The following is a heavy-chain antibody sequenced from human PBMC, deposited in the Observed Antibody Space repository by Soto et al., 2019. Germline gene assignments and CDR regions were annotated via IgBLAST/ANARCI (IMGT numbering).Heavy chain of an antibody. CDR2: IYYSGST. J-gene: IGHJ4*02. V-gene: IGHV4-39*01. CDR3: ASILRPYGDFYFDY. D-gene: IGHD4-17*01. CDR1: GGSISSSSYY. Sequence: SETLSLTYTVSGGSISSSSYYWGWIRQPPGKGLEWIGSIYYSGSTNYNPSLKSRVTISVDTSKNQFSLKLSSVTAADTAVYYCASILRPYGDFYFDYWGQGSLVT.